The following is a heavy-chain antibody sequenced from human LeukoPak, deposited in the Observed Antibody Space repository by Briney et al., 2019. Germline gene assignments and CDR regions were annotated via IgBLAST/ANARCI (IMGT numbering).Heavy chain of an antibody. D-gene: IGHD2/OR15-2a*01. Sequence: PGGSLRLSCVASGFTCSSYAMSWVRQAPGKGLEWVSGISGSGGSTYHVDSVKGRLTISRDNSKNTLFLQMDSLRVDDTAAYYCAGRPLTWSVRDYCHMDVWGKGTTVTVSS. CDR1: GFTCSSYA. CDR2: ISGSGGST. CDR3: AGRPLTWSVRDYCHMDV. V-gene: IGHV3-23*01. J-gene: IGHJ6*03.